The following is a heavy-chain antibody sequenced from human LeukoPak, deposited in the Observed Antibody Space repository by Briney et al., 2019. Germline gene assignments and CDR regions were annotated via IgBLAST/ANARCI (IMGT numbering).Heavy chain of an antibody. CDR3: ATQWELHPAF. J-gene: IGHJ4*02. CDR1: GFTFSSYL. CDR2: ITRSSSAR. Sequence: GGSLRLSCAASGFTFSSYLMNWVRQAPGKGLEWVSYITRSSSARYYADSVKSRFTISRDNAKNSLYLQMNSLRAEDTAVYYCATQWELHPAFWGQGTLVTVSS. D-gene: IGHD1-26*01. V-gene: IGHV3-48*01.